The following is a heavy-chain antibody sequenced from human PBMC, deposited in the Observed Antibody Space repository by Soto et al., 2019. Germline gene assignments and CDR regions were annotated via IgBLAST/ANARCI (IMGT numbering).Heavy chain of an antibody. CDR3: GKLRSFNVAAGFDS. CDR2: LNGIGDST. D-gene: IGHD6-13*01. CDR1: GFTITSYA. Sequence: AGGSLRLSCVASGFTITSYAMSWVRQAPGKGLEWVSGLNGIGDSTYYADSVKGRFTISRDNSKNTLSLQMNSLRAEDTAVYYCGKLRSFNVAAGFDSWGQGTLVTVSS. J-gene: IGHJ4*02. V-gene: IGHV3-23*01.